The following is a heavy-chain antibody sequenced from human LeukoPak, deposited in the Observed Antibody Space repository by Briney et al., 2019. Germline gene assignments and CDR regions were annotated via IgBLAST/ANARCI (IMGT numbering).Heavy chain of an antibody. J-gene: IGHJ4*02. D-gene: IGHD5-18*01. V-gene: IGHV1-69*04. CDR3: ASSRVDTAMVYYFDY. CDR2: IIPILGIA. Sequence: SVKVSCKASGGTFSSYAISWVRQAPGQGLEWMGRIIPILGIANYAQKFQGRVTITADKSTSTAYMGLSSLRSEDTAVYYCASSRVDTAMVYYFDYWDQGTLVTVSS. CDR1: GGTFSSYA.